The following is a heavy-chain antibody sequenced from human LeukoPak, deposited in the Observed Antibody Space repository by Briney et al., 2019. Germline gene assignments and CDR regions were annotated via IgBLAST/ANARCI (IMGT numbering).Heavy chain of an antibody. D-gene: IGHD3-16*01. CDR3: AKEEEKGEVLEHNHDY. J-gene: IGHJ4*02. CDR1: GFTFSRYT. V-gene: IGHV3-23*01. Sequence: GGSLRLSCAASGFTFSRYTMSWVRQAPGKGLEWVSAISGSGGSTYYADSVKGRFTISRDNSKTTLYLQMNGLRAEDTAVYYCAKEEEKGEVLEHNHDYWGQGTLVTVAS. CDR2: ISGSGGST.